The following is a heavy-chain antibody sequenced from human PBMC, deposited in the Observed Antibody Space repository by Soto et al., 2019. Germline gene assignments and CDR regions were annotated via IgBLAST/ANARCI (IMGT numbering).Heavy chain of an antibody. J-gene: IGHJ4*02. Sequence: QVQLVESGGGVVQPGRSLRLSCAASGFSLSDFAMHWVRQAPGKGLEWVAVISYDGTKKYFADSVKGRFTISRDNCKNTLYLQMNNLRADGTAVYYCASPVGDYDPYFEYWGQGTLVTVSS. CDR2: ISYDGTKK. CDR3: ASPVGDYDPYFEY. CDR1: GFSLSDFA. V-gene: IGHV3-30-3*01. D-gene: IGHD4-17*01.